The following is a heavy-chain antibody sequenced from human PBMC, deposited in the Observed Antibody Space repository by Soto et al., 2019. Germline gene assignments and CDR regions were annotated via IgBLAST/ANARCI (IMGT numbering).Heavy chain of an antibody. J-gene: IGHJ4*02. CDR1: GFTFSSYG. V-gene: IGHV3-33*01. CDR2: IWYDGSNK. Sequence: QVQLVESGGGVVQPGRSLRLSCAASGFTFSSYGMHWVRQAPGKGLEWVAVIWYDGSNKYYADSVKGRFTISRDNSKNTLYLQMNSLRAEDTAVYYCARLQNPRGLYYFDYWGQGTLVTVSS. D-gene: IGHD3-16*01. CDR3: ARLQNPRGLYYFDY.